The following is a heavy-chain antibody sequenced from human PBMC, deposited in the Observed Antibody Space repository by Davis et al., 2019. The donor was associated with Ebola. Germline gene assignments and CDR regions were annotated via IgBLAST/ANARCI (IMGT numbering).Heavy chain of an antibody. CDR1: GFTFSSYA. D-gene: IGHD4-23*01. J-gene: IGHJ4*02. CDR3: VKETTVVTPPH. V-gene: IGHV3-64D*08. CDR2: ISSNGGST. Sequence: PGGSLRLSCSASGFTFSSYAMHWVRQAPGKGLEYVSAISSNGGSTYHADSVKGRFTISRDNSKNTLYLQMSSLRAEDTAVYYCVKETTVVTPPHWGQGTLVTVSS.